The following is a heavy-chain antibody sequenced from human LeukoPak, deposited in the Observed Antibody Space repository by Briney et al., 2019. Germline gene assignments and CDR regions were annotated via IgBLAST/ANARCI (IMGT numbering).Heavy chain of an antibody. Sequence: GGSLRLSCAASGFTFNSYAMTWVRQAPGRGLECVSSIGAGSGTTHYADSVKGRFTISRDNFKNTLYLQMNSLRAEDTAVYYCARNWNYDDWGQGTLVTVSS. V-gene: IGHV3-23*01. CDR2: IGAGSGTT. CDR3: ARNWNYDD. CDR1: GFTFNSYA. D-gene: IGHD1-7*01. J-gene: IGHJ4*02.